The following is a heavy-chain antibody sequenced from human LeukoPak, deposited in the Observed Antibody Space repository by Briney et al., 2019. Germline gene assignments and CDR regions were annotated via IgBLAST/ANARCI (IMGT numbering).Heavy chain of an antibody. Sequence: SETLSLTCTVSGGSISSYYWSWIRQPPGKGLEWIGYIYYSGSTNYNPSLKSRVTISVDTSKNQFSLKLGSVTAADTAVYYCARLGVSYYYYYGMDVWGQGTTVTVSS. D-gene: IGHD3-3*01. CDR2: IYYSGST. J-gene: IGHJ6*02. CDR1: GGSISSYY. CDR3: ARLGVSYYYYYGMDV. V-gene: IGHV4-59*08.